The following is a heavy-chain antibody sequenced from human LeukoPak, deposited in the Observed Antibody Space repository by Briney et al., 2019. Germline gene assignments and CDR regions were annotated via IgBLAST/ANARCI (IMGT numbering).Heavy chain of an antibody. Sequence: NPSQTLSLTCTVSGGSISSGSYYWSWIRQPAGKGLEWIGRIYTSGSTNYNPSLKSRVTISVDTSKNQFSLKLSSVTAADTAVYYCARSFGYYGSGSTFDYWGQGTLVTVSS. D-gene: IGHD3-10*01. V-gene: IGHV4-61*02. CDR2: IYTSGST. J-gene: IGHJ4*02. CDR1: GGSISSGSYY. CDR3: ARSFGYYGSGSTFDY.